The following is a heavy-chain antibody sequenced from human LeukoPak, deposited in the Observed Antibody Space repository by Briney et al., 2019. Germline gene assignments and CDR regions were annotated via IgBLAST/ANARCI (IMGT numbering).Heavy chain of an antibody. J-gene: IGHJ2*01. D-gene: IGHD1-7*01. CDR1: GGSYSGYY. V-gene: IGHV4-34*01. CDR2: IHYTGST. CDR3: ARGRPGTGNYYFDL. Sequence: SETLSLTCAVYGGSYSGYYWSWIRQPPGKGLEGVGEIHYTGSTNYKPSLKRRAAILGDTSKNQISLQLTSVTAADTALYYCARGRPGTGNYYFDLWGRGTLVTVSS.